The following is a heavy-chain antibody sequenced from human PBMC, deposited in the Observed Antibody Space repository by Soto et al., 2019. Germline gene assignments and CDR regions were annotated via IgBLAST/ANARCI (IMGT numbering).Heavy chain of an antibody. Sequence: GGSLRLSCAASGFTFSTYWMSWLRQAPGKGLEWVANINPDGSDKYYVDSARGRFTISRDNAKNSMYLQLNSLRDEDTAVFYCATAVRSSSPHYRGQGTLVTVSS. CDR3: ATAVRSSSPHY. CDR1: GFTFSTYW. J-gene: IGHJ4*02. CDR2: INPDGSDK. V-gene: IGHV3-7*03. D-gene: IGHD6-13*01.